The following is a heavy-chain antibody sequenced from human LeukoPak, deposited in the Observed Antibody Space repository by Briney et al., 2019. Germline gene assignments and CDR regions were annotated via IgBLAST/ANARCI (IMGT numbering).Heavy chain of an antibody. CDR3: ARVRDIVVVPAAMSAFDP. J-gene: IGHJ5*02. CDR2: IIPIFGTA. CDR1: GGTFSSYA. Sequence: SVKVSCKASGGTFSSYAISWVRQAPGQGLEWMGRIIPIFGTANYAQKFQGRVTITADESTSTAYMELSSLRSEDTAVYYCARVRDIVVVPAAMSAFDPWGQGTLVTVSS. D-gene: IGHD2-2*01. V-gene: IGHV1-69*15.